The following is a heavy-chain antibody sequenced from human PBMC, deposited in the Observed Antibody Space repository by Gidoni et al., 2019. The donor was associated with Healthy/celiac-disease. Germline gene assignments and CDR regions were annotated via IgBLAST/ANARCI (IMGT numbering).Heavy chain of an antibody. Sequence: QVQLQQWGAGLLKPSETLSLTCAVYGGSFSGYYWSWIRQPPGKGLEWIGEINHSGSTNYNPSLKSRVTISVDTSKNQFSLKLSSVAAADTAVYYCARGRRRFLEWLLGYGMDVWGQGTTVTVSS. D-gene: IGHD3-3*01. CDR1: GGSFSGYY. CDR3: ARGRRRFLEWLLGYGMDV. J-gene: IGHJ6*02. V-gene: IGHV4-34*01. CDR2: INHSGST.